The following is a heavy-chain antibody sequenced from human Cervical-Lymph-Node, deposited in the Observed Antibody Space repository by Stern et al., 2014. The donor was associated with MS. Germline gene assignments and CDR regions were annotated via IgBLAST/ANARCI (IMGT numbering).Heavy chain of an antibody. CDR2: TRDKVIIYIT. CDR1: GFAFSDHY. J-gene: IGHJ6*02. CDR3: ARVRRGSNSVSYGMDV. Sequence: EVQLVESGGGLVQPGGSLRLSCAASGFAFSDHYMDWVRQAPGKGLGWVGRTRDKVIIYITEYAASVNGRITITREESKNSLHLQMNSRRTADTAVYYYARVRRGSNSVSYGMDVWGQGTTVTVSS. D-gene: IGHD1-7*01. V-gene: IGHV3-72*01.